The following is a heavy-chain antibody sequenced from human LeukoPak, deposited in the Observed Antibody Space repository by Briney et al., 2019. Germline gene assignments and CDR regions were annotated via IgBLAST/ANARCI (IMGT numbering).Heavy chain of an antibody. Sequence: ASETLSLTCAVYGGSFSGYYWSWIRQPLGKGLEWIGEINHSGSTNYNPSLKSRVTISVDTSKNQFSLKLSSVTAADTAVYYCARRRVVLAAGHWFDPWGQGTLVTVSS. CDR1: GGSFSGYY. CDR2: INHSGST. CDR3: ARRRVVLAAGHWFDP. J-gene: IGHJ5*02. V-gene: IGHV4-34*01. D-gene: IGHD2-15*01.